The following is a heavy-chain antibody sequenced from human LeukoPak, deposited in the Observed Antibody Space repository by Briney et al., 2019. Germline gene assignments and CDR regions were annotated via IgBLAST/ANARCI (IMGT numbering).Heavy chain of an antibody. Sequence: GGSLRLSCAASGFTLSSYAMGWVRQAPGKGLEWASIISSSGGSTYYADSVKGRFTISRDTSKNTLYLQMNSLRAEDTAVYYCAKRGTESLHYFDNWGQGTLVTVSS. D-gene: IGHD3-10*01. CDR3: AKRGTESLHYFDN. V-gene: IGHV3-23*01. J-gene: IGHJ4*02. CDR2: ISSSGGST. CDR1: GFTLSSYA.